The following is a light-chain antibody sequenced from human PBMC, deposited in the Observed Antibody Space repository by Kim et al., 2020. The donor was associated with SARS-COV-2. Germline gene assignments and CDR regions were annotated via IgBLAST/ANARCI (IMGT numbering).Light chain of an antibody. CDR3: SSYIRSSTNYV. CDR2: DVS. Sequence: QSITISVTGTSSDVGGYNYVSWYQQHPGQVPKLMIYDVSNRPSGVSNRFSGSKSGNTASLTISGLQAEDEADYYCSSYIRSSTNYVFGTGTKVTVL. CDR1: SSDVGGYNY. V-gene: IGLV2-14*03. J-gene: IGLJ1*01.